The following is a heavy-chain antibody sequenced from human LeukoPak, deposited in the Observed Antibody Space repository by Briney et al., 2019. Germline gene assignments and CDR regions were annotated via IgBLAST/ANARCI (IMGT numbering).Heavy chain of an antibody. Sequence: GGSLRLSCAASGFTFSSYAMSWVRQAPGKRLEWVSAISGSGGSTYYADSVKGRFTISRDNSKNTLYLQMNSLRAEDTAVYYCARRDSSSWQPIAGRGSFDPWGQGTLVTASS. CDR1: GFTFSSYA. J-gene: IGHJ5*02. V-gene: IGHV3-23*01. D-gene: IGHD6-13*01. CDR3: ARRDSSSWQPIAGRGSFDP. CDR2: ISGSGGST.